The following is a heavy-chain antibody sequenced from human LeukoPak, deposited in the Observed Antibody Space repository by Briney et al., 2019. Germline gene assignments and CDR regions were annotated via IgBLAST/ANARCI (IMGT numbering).Heavy chain of an antibody. Sequence: GASVKVSCKASGGTFSSYAISWVRQAPGQGLEWMGGIIPIFGTANYAQKFQGRVTITADESTSTAYMELSSLRSEDTAVYYCASGPRRRSSPHFDYWGQGTLVTVSS. CDR2: IIPIFGTA. V-gene: IGHV1-69*13. D-gene: IGHD2-2*01. CDR1: GGTFSSYA. CDR3: ASGPRRRSSPHFDY. J-gene: IGHJ4*02.